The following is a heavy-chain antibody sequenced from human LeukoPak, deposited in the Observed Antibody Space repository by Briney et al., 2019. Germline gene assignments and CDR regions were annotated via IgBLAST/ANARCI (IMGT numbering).Heavy chain of an antibody. CDR3: ARGLGGIVGATGLDY. CDR2: IIPIFGTA. Sequence: SVKVSCKASGGTFSSYAISWVRQAPGQGLEWMGGIIPIFGTANYAQKFQGRVTITTDESTSTAYMELSSLRSEDTAVYYWARGLGGIVGATGLDYWGQGNLVPVSS. D-gene: IGHD1-26*01. CDR1: GGTFSSYA. V-gene: IGHV1-69*05. J-gene: IGHJ4*02.